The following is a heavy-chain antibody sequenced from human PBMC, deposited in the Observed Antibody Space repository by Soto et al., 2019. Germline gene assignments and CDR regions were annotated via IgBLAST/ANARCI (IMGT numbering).Heavy chain of an antibody. V-gene: IGHV1-3*01. CDR2: INAGNGNT. CDR1: GYTFTSYA. J-gene: IGHJ5*02. D-gene: IGHD1-20*01. Sequence: ASVKVSCKASGYTFTSYAMHWVRQAPGQRLEWMGWINAGNGNTKYSQKFQGRVTITRDTSASTAYMELSSLRSEDTAVYYCAGDISMRITETWGSDPWGQGTLVTVSS. CDR3: AGDISMRITETWGSDP.